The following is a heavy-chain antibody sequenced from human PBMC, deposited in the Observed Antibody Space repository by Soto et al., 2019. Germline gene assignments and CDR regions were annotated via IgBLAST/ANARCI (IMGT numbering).Heavy chain of an antibody. D-gene: IGHD2-2*02. Sequence: PGESLKISCKGSGYSFTSYWIGWVRQMPGKGLEWMGIIYPGDSDTRYNPSFQGQVTISADKSISTAYLQWSSLKASDTAMYYCARLSGCSSTSCYTHMDVWGEGTTATVYS. CDR2: IYPGDSDT. CDR1: GYSFTSYW. J-gene: IGHJ6*03. V-gene: IGHV5-51*01. CDR3: ARLSGCSSTSCYTHMDV.